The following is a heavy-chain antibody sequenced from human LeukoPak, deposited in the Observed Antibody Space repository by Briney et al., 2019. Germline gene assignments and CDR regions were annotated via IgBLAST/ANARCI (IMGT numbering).Heavy chain of an antibody. Sequence: GGSLRLSCAASGFTFDDYAMHWVRQAPGKGLEWVSGISWNSGSIGYADSVKGRFTISRDNAKNSLYLQMNSLRAEDMALYYCAKGRDIVATTSFDYWGQGTLVTVSS. CDR3: AKGRDIVATTSFDY. V-gene: IGHV3-9*03. CDR1: GFTFDDYA. J-gene: IGHJ4*02. CDR2: ISWNSGSI. D-gene: IGHD5-12*01.